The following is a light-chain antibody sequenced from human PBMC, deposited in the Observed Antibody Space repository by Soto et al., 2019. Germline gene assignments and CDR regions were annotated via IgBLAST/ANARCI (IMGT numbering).Light chain of an antibody. CDR1: QSLVYRDGDTY. Sequence: DVVMTQSPLSLPVTLGQPASISCRSSQSLVYRDGDTYLNWFQQRPGQSPRRLMYKVSNRDSGVPDRFSGSGSGTDFTLKISRVEADDVGFDYCMQGTHWPLTFGGGTKVEIK. CDR3: MQGTHWPLT. V-gene: IGKV2-30*01. J-gene: IGKJ4*01. CDR2: KVS.